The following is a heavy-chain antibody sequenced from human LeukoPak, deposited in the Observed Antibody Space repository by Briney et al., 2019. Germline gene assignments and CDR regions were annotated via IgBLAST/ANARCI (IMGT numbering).Heavy chain of an antibody. CDR1: GYTFTSYY. CDR2: INPSGGST. V-gene: IGHV1-46*01. CDR3: VLLWFGESHNWFDP. D-gene: IGHD3-10*01. J-gene: IGHJ5*02. Sequence: ASVKVSCKASGYTFTSYYMHWVRQAPGQGLEWMGIINPSGGSTSYAQKFQGRVTITADESTSTAYMELSSLRSEDTAVYYCVLLWFGESHNWFDPWGQGTLVTVSS.